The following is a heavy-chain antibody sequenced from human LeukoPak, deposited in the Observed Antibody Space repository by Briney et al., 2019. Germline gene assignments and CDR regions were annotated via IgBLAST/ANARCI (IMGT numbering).Heavy chain of an antibody. J-gene: IGHJ5*02. CDR3: AKDDNYIRFLS. D-gene: IGHD3-16*01. V-gene: IGHV3-23*01. CDR1: GFTFSSHG. CDR2: ISGSGGNT. Sequence: GETLRLSCAASGFTFSSHGMNWVRQAPGKGLEWVSGISGSGGNTYYADSVKGRFTISRDNSKNTLYLQMNSLRAGDTAVYYCAKDDNYIRFLSWGQGTLVTVSS.